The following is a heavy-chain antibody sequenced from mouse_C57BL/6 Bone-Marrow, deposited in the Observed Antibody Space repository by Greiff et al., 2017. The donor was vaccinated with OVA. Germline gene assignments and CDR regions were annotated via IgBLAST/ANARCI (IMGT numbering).Heavy chain of an antibody. Sequence: VQLQQSGPELVKPGASVKISCKASGYSFTDYNMNWVKQSNGKSLEWIGVINPNYGTTSYNQKFKGKATLTVDQSSSTAYMQLNSLTSEDSAVYYCAERRYGSSYWYFDVWGTGTTVTVSS. J-gene: IGHJ1*03. CDR2: INPNYGTT. V-gene: IGHV1-39*01. CDR3: AERRYGSSYWYFDV. D-gene: IGHD1-1*01. CDR1: GYSFTDYN.